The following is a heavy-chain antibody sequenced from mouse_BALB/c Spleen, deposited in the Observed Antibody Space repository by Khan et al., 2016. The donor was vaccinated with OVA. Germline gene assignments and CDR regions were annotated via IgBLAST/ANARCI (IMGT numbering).Heavy chain of an antibody. Sequence: VELVESGAELARPGASVKMSCKASGYTFTSYTIHWIKLRPGQGLEWIGYINPSNGYTNYNQKFKDKATLTADKSSPTAYMELSSLTSDDTAVYNCVRDGAYHRNDGWFAYWGQGTLVTVSA. CDR3: VRDGAYHRNDGWFAY. D-gene: IGHD2-14*01. J-gene: IGHJ3*01. V-gene: IGHV1-4*01. CDR1: GYTFTSYT. CDR2: INPSNGYT.